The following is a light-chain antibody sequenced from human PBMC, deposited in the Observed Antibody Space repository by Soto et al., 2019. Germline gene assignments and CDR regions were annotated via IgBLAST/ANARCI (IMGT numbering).Light chain of an antibody. J-gene: IGLJ2*01. V-gene: IGLV1-44*01. CDR3: AAWDDSLSGWV. Sequence: QSVLTQPPSASETPGQRVTISCSGSSSNIGSHTVNWFQQLPGTAPKLLIYSNDQRPSGVPDRFSASKSGTSASLAISGLRSDDEADYYCAAWDDSLSGWVFGGGTKLTVL. CDR1: SSNIGSHT. CDR2: SND.